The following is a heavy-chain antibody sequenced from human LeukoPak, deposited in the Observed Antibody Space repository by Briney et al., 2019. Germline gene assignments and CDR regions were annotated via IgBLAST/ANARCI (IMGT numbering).Heavy chain of an antibody. CDR3: ARRSWFGSGSQYYFDY. J-gene: IGHJ4*02. D-gene: IGHD3-10*01. CDR1: GGTFSSYA. Sequence: SVKVSCKASGGTFSSYAISWVRQAPGQGLEWMGRIIPIFGTANYAQKFQGRVTITTDESTSTAYMELSSLRSEDTAVYYCARRSWFGSGSQYYFDYWGQGILVTVSS. V-gene: IGHV1-69*05. CDR2: IIPIFGTA.